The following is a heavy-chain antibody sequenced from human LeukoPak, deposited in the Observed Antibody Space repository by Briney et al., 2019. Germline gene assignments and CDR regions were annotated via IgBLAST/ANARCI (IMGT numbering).Heavy chain of an antibody. CDR1: GYTFTSYG. Sequence: ASVKVSCKASGYTFTSYGISWVRQAPGQGLEWMGWISAYNGNTNYAQKLQGRVTMTTDTSTSTAYMELRSLRSGDTAVYYCAVDIAAAGDDAFDIWGQGTMVTVSS. CDR3: AVDIAAAGDDAFDI. V-gene: IGHV1-18*01. D-gene: IGHD6-13*01. CDR2: ISAYNGNT. J-gene: IGHJ3*02.